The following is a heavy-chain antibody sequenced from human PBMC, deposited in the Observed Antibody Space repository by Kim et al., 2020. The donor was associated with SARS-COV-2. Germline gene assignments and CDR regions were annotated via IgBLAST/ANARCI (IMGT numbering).Heavy chain of an antibody. D-gene: IGHD2-2*01. Sequence: GGSLRLSCEASGFTFSNYGMHWVRQAPGKGLEWVAVLSSGGSTKYYADSVKGRFTISRDNSKNTLYLEMNSLRTEDTAGYYCAKAEYQMYLFDYWGQGTL. CDR1: GFTFSNYG. V-gene: IGHV3-30*18. CDR2: LSSGGSTK. J-gene: IGHJ4*02. CDR3: AKAEYQMYLFDY.